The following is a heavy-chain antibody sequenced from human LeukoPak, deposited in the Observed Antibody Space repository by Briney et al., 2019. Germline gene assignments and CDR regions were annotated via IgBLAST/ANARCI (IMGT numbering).Heavy chain of an antibody. CDR1: GYTFTSYG. Sequence: ASVKVSCKASGYTFTSYGISWVRQAPGQGLEWMGWISAYNGNTNYAQKLQGRVTMTTDTSTSTAYMELRSLRSDDTAVYYCARVVKGIAAALYYFDYWGQGTLVTVSS. D-gene: IGHD6-13*01. CDR2: ISAYNGNT. CDR3: ARVVKGIAAALYYFDY. V-gene: IGHV1-18*01. J-gene: IGHJ4*02.